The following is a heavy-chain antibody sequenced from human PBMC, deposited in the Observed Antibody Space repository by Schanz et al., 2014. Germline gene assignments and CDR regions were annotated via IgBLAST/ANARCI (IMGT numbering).Heavy chain of an antibody. CDR3: ARHGGMTYYPIDV. V-gene: IGHV4-31*03. Sequence: QVQLQESGPGLVKPSQTLSLTCTVSGASISSGGYYWDWIRLLPGKGLEWIGYISYRGTTSFNPSLKSRLTMSVDTSKNQFSLRLSSVTAADTAVYYCARHGGMTYYPIDVWGQGTTVTVSS. J-gene: IGHJ6*02. D-gene: IGHD3-16*01. CDR1: GASISSGGYY. CDR2: ISYRGTT.